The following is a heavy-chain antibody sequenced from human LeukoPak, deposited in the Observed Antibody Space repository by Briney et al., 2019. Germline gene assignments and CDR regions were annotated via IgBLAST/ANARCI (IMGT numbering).Heavy chain of an antibody. V-gene: IGHV3-23*01. CDR1: GFTFSSYA. J-gene: IGHJ4*02. D-gene: IGHD3-16*01. CDR2: IIGSGGST. Sequence: GGSLRLSCAASGFTFSSYAMSWVRQAPGKGLEGVSVIIGSGGSTYYAASVKGRFTISRDNSKNTLYLQMNSLRAEDTAVYYCAKWGGSPFGYWGQGTLVTVSS. CDR3: AKWGGSPFGY.